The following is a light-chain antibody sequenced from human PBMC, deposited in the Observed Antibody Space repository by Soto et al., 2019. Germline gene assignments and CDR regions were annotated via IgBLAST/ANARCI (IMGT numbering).Light chain of an antibody. J-gene: IGKJ1*01. V-gene: IGKV3-20*01. CDR1: QSVSSSY. CDR3: HQYGSSAWT. CDR2: GAS. Sequence: EIVLTQSPGTLSLSPGERATLSCTASQSVSSSYLAWYQQKPGQAPRLLIYGASSRATGIPDRFSGSGSGTDFTLTISRLEPEDFAVYYCHQYGSSAWTVGQGTKVDIK.